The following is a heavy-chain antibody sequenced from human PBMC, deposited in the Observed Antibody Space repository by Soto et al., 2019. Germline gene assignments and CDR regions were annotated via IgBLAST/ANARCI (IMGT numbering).Heavy chain of an antibody. V-gene: IGHV3-48*01. D-gene: IGHD5-12*01. Sequence: EVHLVESGGGLVQPGGSLRLSCAASGFTFNRFNMNWVRQAPGKGLEWVSYISGSSTSIYYADSVKGRFTISRDNGKNAVYLRMSCLRAAATAVYYCARDPSGGDDLEFDSWGQGALVTVSS. CDR1: GFTFNRFN. J-gene: IGHJ4*02. CDR2: ISGSSTSI. CDR3: ARDPSGGDDLEFDS.